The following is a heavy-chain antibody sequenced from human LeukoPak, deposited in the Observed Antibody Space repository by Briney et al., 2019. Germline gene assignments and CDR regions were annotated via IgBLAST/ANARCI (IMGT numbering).Heavy chain of an antibody. D-gene: IGHD2-15*01. CDR1: GFTFSDYY. Sequence: GSLRLSCAASGFTFSDYYMSWIRQAPGKGLEWVSYISSSGSTIYYADSVKGRFTISRDNAKNSLYLQMNSLRAEDTAVYYCARHFGVVAPAANDAFDIWGQGTMVTVSS. CDR3: ARHFGVVAPAANDAFDI. V-gene: IGHV3-11*01. CDR2: ISSSGSTI. J-gene: IGHJ3*02.